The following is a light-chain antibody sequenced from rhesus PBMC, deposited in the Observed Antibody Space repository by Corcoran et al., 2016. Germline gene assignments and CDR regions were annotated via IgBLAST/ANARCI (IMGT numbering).Light chain of an antibody. CDR1: SSDIGYYNA. CDR2: EVS. V-gene: IGLV2-19*02. CDR3: SSYAGSGTYI. Sequence: QAAPTQSPSVSGSAGRSVTISCTGTSSDIGYYNAVSWYQQHPGKAPKLMIYEVSKRPSGVSDRFSGHKSGNTASLTISGLQAEYEAAYDCSSYAGSGTYILGAGTRLTVL. J-gene: IGLJ1*01.